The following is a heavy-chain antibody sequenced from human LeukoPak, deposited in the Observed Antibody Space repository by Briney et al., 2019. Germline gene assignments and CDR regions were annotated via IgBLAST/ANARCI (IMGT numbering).Heavy chain of an antibody. CDR3: VRESDVWSGPGIGRPLDV. CDR2: IKEDGSDK. V-gene: IGHV3-7*01. Sequence: GGSLRLSCAVSGFTFRGYWMTWVRQAPGRGLEWVANIKEDGSDKQYVDSVRGRFTISRDNAKNSVSLQMDGLRAEDTAVYHCVRESDVWSGPGIGRPLDVWGKGTTVTVSS. CDR1: GFTFRGYW. D-gene: IGHD3-3*01. J-gene: IGHJ6*04.